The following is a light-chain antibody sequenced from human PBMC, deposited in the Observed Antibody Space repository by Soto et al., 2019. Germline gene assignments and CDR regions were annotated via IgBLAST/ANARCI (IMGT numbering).Light chain of an antibody. Sequence: EIVLTQAPGSLSLSPGERATLSCRASQSVSSTFFAWYQQRPGQAHRLLMYGASSRATGIPERFSGSGSGTDFTLTISRLEHEDFGVYYCQQFESSVTFGQGTKVEIK. CDR3: QQFESSVT. J-gene: IGKJ1*01. CDR2: GAS. V-gene: IGKV3-20*01. CDR1: QSVSSTF.